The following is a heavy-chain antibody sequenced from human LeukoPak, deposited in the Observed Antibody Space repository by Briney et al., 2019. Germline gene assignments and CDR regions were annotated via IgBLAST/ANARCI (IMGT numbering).Heavy chain of an antibody. V-gene: IGHV6-1*01. CDR2: TYYRSTWYY. Sequence: SQTLSLTCAISGDTVSSNSAAWNWIRRSPSRGLEWLGRTYYRSTWYYDYAATVRSRITINPDTSKNQLSLQLNSVTPEDTAVYYSPRPEPTSVFVISGQGTMVTVSS. CDR1: GDTVSSNSAA. J-gene: IGHJ3*02. CDR3: PRPEPTSVFVI. D-gene: IGHD1-14*01.